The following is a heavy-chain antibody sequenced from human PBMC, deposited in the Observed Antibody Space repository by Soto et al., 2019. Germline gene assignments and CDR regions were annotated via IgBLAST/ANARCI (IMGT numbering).Heavy chain of an antibody. D-gene: IGHD3-16*01. CDR2: GSGNGGRT. J-gene: IGHJ4*02. V-gene: IGHV3-23*01. Sequence: GGSLRLSCTVSGVNFTYSAMSWVRQGPGKGLQWVSIGSGNGGRTYYSDPARGRFTISRDESKKTLYLQRKSLVAEDKTVDYFSTLPGGTAPRLAYWGQGTPVTVSS. CDR1: GVNFTYSA. CDR3: STLPGGTAPRLAY.